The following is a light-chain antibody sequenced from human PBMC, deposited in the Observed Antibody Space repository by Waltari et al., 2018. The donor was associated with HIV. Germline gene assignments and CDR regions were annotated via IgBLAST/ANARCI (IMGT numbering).Light chain of an antibody. Sequence: QSALAQPPSASVSPGQSVTLPCPGTSRDVGGYSYVSWYQQHPGKAPKLMIYEVSKRPSGVPDRFSGSKSGNAASLTVSGLQAEDEADYYCSSYAGSNNVIFGGGTKLTVL. CDR2: EVS. CDR3: SSYAGSNNVI. V-gene: IGLV2-8*01. J-gene: IGLJ2*01. CDR1: SRDVGGYSY.